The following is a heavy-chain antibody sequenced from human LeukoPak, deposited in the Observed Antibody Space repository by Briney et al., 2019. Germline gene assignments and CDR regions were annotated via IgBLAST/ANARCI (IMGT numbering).Heavy chain of an antibody. V-gene: IGHV3-30*04. CDR3: ARDPGAYSSSPIDY. J-gene: IGHJ4*02. CDR2: ISYDGSNK. CDR1: GFTFSSYA. Sequence: PGRSLRLSCAASGFTFSSYAMHWVRQAPGKGLEWVAVISYDGSNKYYADSVKGRFTISRDNSKNTLYLQMNSLRAEDTAVYYCARDPGAYSSSPIDYWGQGTLVTVSS. D-gene: IGHD6-6*01.